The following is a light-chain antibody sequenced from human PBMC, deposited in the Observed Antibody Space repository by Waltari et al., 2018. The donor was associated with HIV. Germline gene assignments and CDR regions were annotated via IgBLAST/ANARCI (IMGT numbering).Light chain of an antibody. CDR2: GAS. Sequence: TVMTQSPATLSVSPGERATLSCRPSQSVSSNLAWYHQKPGQAPRLLIYGASTRVTSIPARFSGSGSGTEFTLTISSLQSEDFAVYYCQQYNNWPPYTFGQGTKVEIK. J-gene: IGKJ2*01. CDR1: QSVSSN. CDR3: QQYNNWPPYT. V-gene: IGKV3-15*01.